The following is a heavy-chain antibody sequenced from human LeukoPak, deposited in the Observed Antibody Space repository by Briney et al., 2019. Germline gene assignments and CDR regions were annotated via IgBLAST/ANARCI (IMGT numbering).Heavy chain of an antibody. V-gene: IGHV3-11*04. Sequence: GGSLGLSCAASGFTFSDYYMSWIRQAPGKGLEWVSYISSSGSTIYYADSVKGRFTISRDNAKNSLYLQMNGLRVEDTAVYYCVRDGYKGGGFDYWGQGTLVPVSS. D-gene: IGHD5-24*01. J-gene: IGHJ4*02. CDR3: VRDGYKGGGFDY. CDR2: ISSSGSTI. CDR1: GFTFSDYY.